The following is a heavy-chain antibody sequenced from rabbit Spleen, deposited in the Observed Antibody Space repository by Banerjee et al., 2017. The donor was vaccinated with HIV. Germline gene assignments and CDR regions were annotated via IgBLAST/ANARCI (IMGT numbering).Heavy chain of an antibody. D-gene: IGHD2-1*01. Sequence: QEQLVESGGGLVQPEGSLTLTCTASGFSFSSYYYMCWVRQAPGKGLESIACIYGGDGGSTWYASWAKGRFTISKTSSTTVTLQVTSLTAADTATYFCARGSATMTMVIIGYYFNLWGPGTLVTVS. CDR2: IYGGDGGST. CDR1: GFSFSSYYY. CDR3: ARGSATMTMVIIGYYFNL. V-gene: IGHV1S45*01. J-gene: IGHJ4*01.